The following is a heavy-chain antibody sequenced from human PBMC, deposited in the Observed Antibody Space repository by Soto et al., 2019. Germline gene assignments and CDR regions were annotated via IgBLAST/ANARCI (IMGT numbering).Heavy chain of an antibody. D-gene: IGHD6-13*01. CDR1: GFSFSGSA. CDR2: VRSKANNYAT. Sequence: EVQLVESGGGLVQPGGSLKLSCTASGFSFSGSAMHWVRQASGKGLEWVGRVRSKANNYATAYAASVEGRFTISRDDSKNTAFLQMSSLKTEDTAVYYCLPGVAAAGDWGQGTLVTVSS. CDR3: LPGVAAAGD. V-gene: IGHV3-73*01. J-gene: IGHJ4*02.